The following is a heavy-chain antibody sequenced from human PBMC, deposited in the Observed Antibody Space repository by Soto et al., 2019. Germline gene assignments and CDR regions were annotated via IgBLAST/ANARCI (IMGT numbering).Heavy chain of an antibody. CDR3: ARETYYYDSSGYGGFDY. CDR2: ISSSGSTI. Sequence: QAGGSLRLSCAASGFTFSSYEMNWVRQAPGKGLEWVSYISSSGSTIYYADSVKGRFTISRDNAKNSLYLQMNSLRAEDTAVYYCARETYYYDSSGYGGFDYWGQGTLVTVS. CDR1: GFTFSSYE. V-gene: IGHV3-48*03. D-gene: IGHD3-22*01. J-gene: IGHJ4*02.